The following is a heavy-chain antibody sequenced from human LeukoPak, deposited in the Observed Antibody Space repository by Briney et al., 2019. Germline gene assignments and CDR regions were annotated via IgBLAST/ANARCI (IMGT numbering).Heavy chain of an antibody. CDR3: ARPPWALRAVVTSPFDY. J-gene: IGHJ4*02. V-gene: IGHV3-11*06. D-gene: IGHD4-23*01. CDR1: GFTFSDYY. CDR2: INGSSSYT. Sequence: PGGSLRLSCAASGFTFSDYYMSWIRQAPGKGLEWVSYINGSSSYTIYADSVKGRFTISRDNAKNSLYLQMNSLRDEDTAVYFCARPPWALRAVVTSPFDYWGQGTLVTVSS.